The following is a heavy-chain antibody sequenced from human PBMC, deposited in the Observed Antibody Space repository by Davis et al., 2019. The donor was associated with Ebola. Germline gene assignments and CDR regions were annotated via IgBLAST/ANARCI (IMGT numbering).Heavy chain of an antibody. Sequence: GESLKISCSASGFTFSSYAMHWVRQAPGKGLEYVSAISSNGGSTYYADSVKGRFTISRDNSIYTLYLQMNSPRAEDTAIYYCARGYYGDYQWGQGTLVTVSS. CDR2: ISSNGGST. J-gene: IGHJ4*02. CDR1: GFTFSSYA. CDR3: ARGYYGDYQ. D-gene: IGHD4-17*01. V-gene: IGHV3-64*04.